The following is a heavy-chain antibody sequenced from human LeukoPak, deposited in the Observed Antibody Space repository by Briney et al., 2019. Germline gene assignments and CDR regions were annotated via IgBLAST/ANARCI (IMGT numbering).Heavy chain of an antibody. V-gene: IGHV1-69*16. D-gene: IGHD6-13*01. CDR1: GATFNSYI. J-gene: IGHJ4*02. CDR3: ARLITAAGIVIFDY. CDR2: FSPILGTA. Sequence: SVKVSCKTSGATFNSYIISWVRQAPGQGLEWMGGFSPILGTANYAQKFQGRVTITSDESTNTAYMELSSLRSEDTALYYCARLITAAGIVIFDYWGQGTLVTVSS.